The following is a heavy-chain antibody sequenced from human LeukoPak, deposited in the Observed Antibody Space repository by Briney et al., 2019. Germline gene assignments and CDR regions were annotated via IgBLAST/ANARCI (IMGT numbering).Heavy chain of an antibody. CDR2: ISRSSSTI. CDR1: GFTFSAFS. CDR3: ARGSIMITVPFDY. V-gene: IGHV3-48*01. J-gene: IGHJ4*02. D-gene: IGHD3-16*01. Sequence: GGSLRLSCAASGFTFSAFSMNWFRQAPGKGPEWVSYISRSSSTIYYADSVKGRFTISRDNAKNSLYLQMNSLRAEDTAVYYCARGSIMITVPFDYWGQGTLVTVSS.